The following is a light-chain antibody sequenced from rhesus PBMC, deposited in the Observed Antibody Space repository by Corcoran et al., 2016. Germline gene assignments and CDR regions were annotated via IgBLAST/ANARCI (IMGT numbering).Light chain of an antibody. J-gene: IGKJ1*01. V-gene: IGKV1S14*01. CDR3: QQYKSYPRT. CDR2: NAS. Sequence: DIQMTQSPSSLSASVGDTVTITCRASQAISNDLAWYQQKPGKPQKPLIYNASNLESGVPSRFSGSGSGTDFTLTISSLQPEDFATYYCQQYKSYPRTFGQGTKVEIK. CDR1: QAISND.